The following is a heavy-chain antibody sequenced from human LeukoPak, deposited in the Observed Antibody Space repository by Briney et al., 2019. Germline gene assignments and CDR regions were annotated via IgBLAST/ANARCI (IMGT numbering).Heavy chain of an antibody. CDR3: AKSARYCSTTSCSHRTWFDP. Sequence: SETLSLTCTVSGGSISNDYWNWIRQPPGKGLEWIAEINPDGNTNSNPSLKSRVTMSVDTSKNQFTLNLTSVTAADTAVYYCAKSARYCSTTSCSHRTWFDPWGQGTLVTVSS. J-gene: IGHJ5*02. V-gene: IGHV4-34*01. D-gene: IGHD2-2*01. CDR1: GGSISNDY. CDR2: INPDGNT.